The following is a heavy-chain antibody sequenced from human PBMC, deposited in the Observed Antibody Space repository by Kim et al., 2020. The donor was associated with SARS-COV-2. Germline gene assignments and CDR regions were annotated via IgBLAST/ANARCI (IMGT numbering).Heavy chain of an antibody. Sequence: SVKVSCKASGGTFSSYAISWVRQAPGQGLEWMGGIIPIFGTANYAQKFQGRVTITADESTSTAYMELSSLRSEDTAVYYCAGNYDYVWGSYIPYYYGMDVWGQGTTVTVSS. J-gene: IGHJ6*02. V-gene: IGHV1-69*13. D-gene: IGHD3-16*01. CDR3: AGNYDYVWGSYIPYYYGMDV. CDR1: GGTFSSYA. CDR2: IIPIFGTA.